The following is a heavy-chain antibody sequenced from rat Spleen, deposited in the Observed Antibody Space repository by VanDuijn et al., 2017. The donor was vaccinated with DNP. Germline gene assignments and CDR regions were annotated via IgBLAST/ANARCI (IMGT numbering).Heavy chain of an antibody. J-gene: IGHJ2*01. Sequence: QVQLKESGPGLVQPSQTLSLACTVSGFSLTRYHVHWVRQPSGKGLEWMGVIWTGGSTEYNSALKSRLSISRDTSKSQVFLKMNSLQTEDTATYYCARDGGDWGQGVMVTVSS. CDR1: GFSLTRYH. V-gene: IGHV2-43*01. CDR2: IWTGGST. CDR3: ARDGGD.